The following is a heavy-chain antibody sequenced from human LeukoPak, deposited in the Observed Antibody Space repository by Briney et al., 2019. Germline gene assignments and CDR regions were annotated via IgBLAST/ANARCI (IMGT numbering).Heavy chain of an antibody. CDR1: GFTFSSYG. V-gene: IGHV3-23*01. CDR2: ISRTGGST. CDR3: AKRNGFKWLGDFDY. Sequence: GGSLRLSCAASGFTFSSYGMSWVRQAPGKGLEWVSAISRTGGSTYYADSVKGRFTISRDNSKNTLYLQMNSLRAEDTAVYYCAKRNGFKWLGDFDYWGQGTLVTVSS. J-gene: IGHJ4*02. D-gene: IGHD6-19*01.